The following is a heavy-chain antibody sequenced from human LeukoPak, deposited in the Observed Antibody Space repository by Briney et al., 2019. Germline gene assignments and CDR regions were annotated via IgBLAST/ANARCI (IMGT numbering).Heavy chain of an antibody. CDR2: VKPDTGAT. D-gene: IGHD3-10*01. V-gene: IGHV1-2*02. CDR3: ARERPTLLTRIRGIATAPDH. CDR1: GYVFTAYY. J-gene: IGHJ5*02. Sequence: GASVKVSCKTSGYVFTAYYIHWVRQAPGQGLEWLGFVKPDTGATNSAQQLQGRVSMTSDASVTTAYMELSGLTSDDTALYFSARERPTLLTRIRGIATAPDHWGQGTLVTVSS.